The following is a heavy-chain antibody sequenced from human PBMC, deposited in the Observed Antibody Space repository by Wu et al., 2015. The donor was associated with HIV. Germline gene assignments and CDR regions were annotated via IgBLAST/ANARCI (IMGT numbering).Heavy chain of an antibody. D-gene: IGHD6-19*01. V-gene: IGHV1-2*02. J-gene: IGHJ6*02. CDR1: GYNFTAYY. CDR2: INSDSGGT. CDR3: ARTSGWPYYYGLDV. Sequence: QVQLVQSGTEVKKPGASVKVSCKTSGYNFTAYYVHWVRQAPGQGLEWLGWINSDSGGTNYQQNFHGRVTMTRDTSIRTAYMELTWLTSDDTAVYYCARTSGWPYYYGLDVWGQGTTVIVSS.